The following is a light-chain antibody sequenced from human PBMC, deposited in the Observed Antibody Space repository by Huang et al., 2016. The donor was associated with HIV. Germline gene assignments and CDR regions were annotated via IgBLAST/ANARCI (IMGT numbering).Light chain of an antibody. V-gene: IGKV1-39*01. CDR1: ENIVYS. CDR3: QQSRSLPRT. J-gene: IGKJ4*01. Sequence: DIQLTQSPSSLSASVGDGITITCRASENIVYSLSWFRQRPGRAPEALIFAASRLHAGVPSKFRATGSGTNVTLSIDGLGPEDFATYYCQQSRSLPRTYGGGTKVDI. CDR2: AAS.